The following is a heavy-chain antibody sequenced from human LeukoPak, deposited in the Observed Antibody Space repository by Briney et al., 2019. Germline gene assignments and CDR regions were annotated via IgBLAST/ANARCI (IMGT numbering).Heavy chain of an antibody. CDR2: IYYSGST. CDR1: GGSLSSYY. D-gene: IGHD3-9*01. V-gene: IGHV4-59*01. Sequence: SETLSLTCTVSGGSLSSYYWSWIRQPPGKGLEWIGYIYYSGSTNYNPSLKSRVTISVDTSKNQFSLKLSSVTAADTAVYYCASAYYDILTAEYYFDYWGQGTLVTVSS. CDR3: ASAYYDILTAEYYFDY. J-gene: IGHJ4*02.